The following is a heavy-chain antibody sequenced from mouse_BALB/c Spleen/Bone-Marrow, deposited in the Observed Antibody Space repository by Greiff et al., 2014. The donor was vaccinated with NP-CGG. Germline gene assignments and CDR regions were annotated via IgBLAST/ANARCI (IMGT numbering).Heavy chain of an antibody. CDR3: TRSGTLGAMAY. V-gene: IGHV5-17*02. CDR2: ISSGSSTI. Sequence: EVKVVESGGGLVQPGGSRKLSCAASGFTFSSFGMHWVRQAPEKGLEWVAYISSGSSTIYYADTMKGRFTISRDNPKNTLFLQMTSLRSEDTAMYYCTRSGTLGAMAYWGQGTLVTVSA. D-gene: IGHD3-3*01. J-gene: IGHJ4*01. CDR1: GFTFSSFG.